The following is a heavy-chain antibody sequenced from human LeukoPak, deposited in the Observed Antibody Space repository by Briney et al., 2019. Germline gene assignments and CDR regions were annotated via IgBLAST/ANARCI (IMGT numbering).Heavy chain of an antibody. J-gene: IGHJ3*02. Sequence: GGSLRLSCAASGFTFSSYSMNWVRQAPGKGREWVSSISSSSSYIYYADSVKGRFTISRDNAKNSLYLQMNSLRAEDTAVYYCASGVRANAFDIWGQGTMVTVSS. D-gene: IGHD1-1*01. CDR3: ASGVRANAFDI. CDR1: GFTFSSYS. CDR2: ISSSSSYI. V-gene: IGHV3-21*01.